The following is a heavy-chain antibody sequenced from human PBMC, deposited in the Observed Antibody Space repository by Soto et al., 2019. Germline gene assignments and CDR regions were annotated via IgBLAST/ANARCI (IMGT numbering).Heavy chain of an antibody. CDR1: GGSFSGYY. D-gene: IGHD3-3*01. CDR3: ARGEQLVWYYKSGLDV. J-gene: IGHJ6*02. CDR2: INHSGST. V-gene: IGHV4-34*01. Sequence: SETLSLTCAVYGGSFSGYYWKWIRQPPEKGLEWIGEINHSGSTNYNPSLKSRVTISVDTSKNQFSLKLSSVTAADTAVYYCARGEQLVWYYKSGLDVWGQGTTVTVSS.